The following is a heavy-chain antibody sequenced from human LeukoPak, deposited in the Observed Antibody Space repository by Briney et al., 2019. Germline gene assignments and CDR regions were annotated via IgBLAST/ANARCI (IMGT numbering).Heavy chain of an antibody. CDR1: GYSFIGHG. Sequence: ASVKVSCKASGYSFIGHGITWVRQAPGQGLEWMGWISIFNGNAHYAQKLQGRVTMTTDTSTNTAYMELRSLRSDDTAVYYCARVKRSGWYRYYLDYWGQGTLVTVSS. CDR2: ISIFNGNA. CDR3: ARVKRSGWYRYYLDY. V-gene: IGHV1-18*01. J-gene: IGHJ4*02. D-gene: IGHD6-19*01.